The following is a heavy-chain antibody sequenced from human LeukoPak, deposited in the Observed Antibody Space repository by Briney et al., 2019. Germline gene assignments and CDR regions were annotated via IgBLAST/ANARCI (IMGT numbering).Heavy chain of an antibody. CDR1: GGSISSYY. CDR3: ARGQWELLQPYDY. D-gene: IGHD1-26*01. Sequence: SETLSLTCTVSGGSISSYYWSWLRQPPGKGLEWVGYIYYSGSNNYNPSLKSRVTISLDTSKTHFSLKLSSVTAADTAVYYCARGQWELLQPYDYWGQGTLVTVSS. V-gene: IGHV4-59*01. J-gene: IGHJ4*02. CDR2: IYYSGSN.